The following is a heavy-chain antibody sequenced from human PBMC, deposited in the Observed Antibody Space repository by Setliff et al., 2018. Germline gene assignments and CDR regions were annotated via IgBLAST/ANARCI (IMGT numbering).Heavy chain of an antibody. CDR3: ARDPGWKQFDY. CDR1: GLTLSHYW. D-gene: IGHD6-19*01. J-gene: IGHJ4*02. V-gene: IGHV3-7*03. Sequence: PGGSLRLSCEGSGLTLSHYWMHWVRQGPGKGLVWVANLKEDGSVKYYVDSVKGRFTISRDNAKKSLYLQMNSLRAEDTAVYYCARDPGWKQFDYWGQGTLVTVPQ. CDR2: LKEDGSVK.